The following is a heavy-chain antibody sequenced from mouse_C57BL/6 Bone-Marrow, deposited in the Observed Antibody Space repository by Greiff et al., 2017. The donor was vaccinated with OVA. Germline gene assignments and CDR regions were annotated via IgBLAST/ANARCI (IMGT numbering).Heavy chain of an antibody. J-gene: IGHJ3*01. CDR1: GYTFTDYY. CDR3: ARWDSIFAY. V-gene: IGHV1-26*01. D-gene: IGHD4-1*01. Sequence: VQLQQSGPELVKPGASVKLSCKASGYTFTDYYMNWVKQSHGKSLEWIGDINPNNGGTSYNQKFKGKATLTVDKSSSTAYMELRSLTSEDSAVFYCARWDSIFAYWGQGTLVTVSA. CDR2: INPNNGGT.